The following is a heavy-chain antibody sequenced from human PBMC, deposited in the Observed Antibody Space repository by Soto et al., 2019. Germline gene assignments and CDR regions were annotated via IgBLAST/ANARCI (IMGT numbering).Heavy chain of an antibody. V-gene: IGHV1-18*01. J-gene: IGHJ4*02. CDR1: GYTFTSYG. CDR3: AREVQGLWDYSSGWYYFDY. Sequence: ASVKVSCKASGYTFTSYGIIWVRQAPGQGLEWMGWISAYNGNTNYAQKLQGRVTMTTDTSTSTAYMELRSLRSDDTAVYYCAREVQGLWDYSSGWYYFDYWGQGTLVTVSS. CDR2: ISAYNGNT. D-gene: IGHD6-19*01.